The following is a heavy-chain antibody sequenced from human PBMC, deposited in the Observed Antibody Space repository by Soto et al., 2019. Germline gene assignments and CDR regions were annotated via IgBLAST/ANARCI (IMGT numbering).Heavy chain of an antibody. CDR1: GFTFSSYG. CDR2: IPYDGSHT. D-gene: IGHD3-3*01. J-gene: IGHJ4*02. Sequence: PGGSLRLSCEASGFTFSSYGMHWVRQAPGKGLEWVAVIPYDGSHTYYADSVKGRFTISRDNSKNTLYLQMDSLRAEDTAVYYCAKLLVLEGEVQDFDYWGQGTLVTVSS. V-gene: IGHV3-30*18. CDR3: AKLLVLEGEVQDFDY.